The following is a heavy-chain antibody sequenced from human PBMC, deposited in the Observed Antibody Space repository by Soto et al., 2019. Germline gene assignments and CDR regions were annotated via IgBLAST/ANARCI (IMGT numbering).Heavy chain of an antibody. CDR2: IKSKSDGGTT. Sequence: PGGSLRLSCVASDFTVTNFWMNWVRQAPGKGLEWVGRIKSKSDGGTTDYAAPVKGRFSISRGDSENTLYLQMNSLKIEDTAVYYCTTDGGRYSHDTFDIWGQGTMVTVSS. CDR3: TTDGGRYSHDTFDI. CDR1: DFTVTNFW. V-gene: IGHV3-15*07. D-gene: IGHD1-26*01. J-gene: IGHJ3*02.